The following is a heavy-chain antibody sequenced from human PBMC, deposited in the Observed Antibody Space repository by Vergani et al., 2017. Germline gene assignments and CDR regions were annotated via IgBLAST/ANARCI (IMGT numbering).Heavy chain of an antibody. CDR1: GGSISSGDYY. J-gene: IGHJ4*02. D-gene: IGHD3-10*01. Sequence: QVQLQESGPGLVKPSQTLSLTCTVSGGSISSGDYYWSWIRQPPGKGLEWIGYIYYSGSTYYNPSLKSRVTISVDTSKNQFSLKLSSVTAADTAVYYCARVPWLWGGSGSRPYYWGQGTLVTVSS. V-gene: IGHV4-30-4*01. CDR3: ARVPWLWGGSGSRPYY. CDR2: IYYSGST.